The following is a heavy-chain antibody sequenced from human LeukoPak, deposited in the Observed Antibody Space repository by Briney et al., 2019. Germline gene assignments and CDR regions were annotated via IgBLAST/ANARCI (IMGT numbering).Heavy chain of an antibody. J-gene: IGHJ6*04. CDR3: AADDYYGSGSYYATYGRDV. CDR1: GCTFTNYA. V-gene: IGHV1-58*01. Sequence: GTSVKVSCKASGCTFTNYAVQWVRQARGQHREWMGGIDVGSGNTNYAQKLQERVTITRDRYTSTAYMDLSSLRSEDTGVYYCAADDYYGSGSYYATYGRDVWGEGTTVTVSP. CDR2: IDVGSGNT. D-gene: IGHD3-10*01.